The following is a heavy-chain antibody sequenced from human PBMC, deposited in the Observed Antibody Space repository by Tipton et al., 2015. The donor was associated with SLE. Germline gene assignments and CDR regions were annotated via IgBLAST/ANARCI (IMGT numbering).Heavy chain of an antibody. CDR1: GASISSYS. J-gene: IGHJ1*01. CDR2: ISYSGHT. V-gene: IGHV4-59*01. D-gene: IGHD4-17*01. CDR3: ARDYKVTNPDQENFQY. Sequence: TLSLTCAVSGASISSYSWSWVRQPPGKGLEWIGSISYSGHTDYNPSLKGRVTISVDTSKNRFSLKLTSVTAADTAVYYCARDYKVTNPDQENFQYWGQGTLVTVSS.